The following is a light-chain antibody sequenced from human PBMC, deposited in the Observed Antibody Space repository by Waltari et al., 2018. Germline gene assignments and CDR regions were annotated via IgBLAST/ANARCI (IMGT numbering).Light chain of an antibody. CDR2: KVS. CDR1: QKIGTW. CDR3: QQYYSSPYT. V-gene: IGKV1-5*03. J-gene: IGKJ2*01. Sequence: DIQMTQSPSTLSASVGSRVTIPCRASQKIGTWLAWYQQKPGKAPDLLIYKVSTLQSGVPSRFSGSGSGTEFTLIISSLQPDDLATYFCQQYYSSPYTFGPGTKLEI.